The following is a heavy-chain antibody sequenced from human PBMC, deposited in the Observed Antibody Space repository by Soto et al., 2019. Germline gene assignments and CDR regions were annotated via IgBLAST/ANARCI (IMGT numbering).Heavy chain of an antibody. CDR3: TTNPVGYRYFDY. Sequence: GGSLRLSCAASGFIVSNAWMSWVRQAPGKGLELVGRIKKNADGGTTDYAAPVEGRFTISRDDSKNTLFLQMNSLRPEDIAVYYCTTNPVGYRYFDYWGQVTLVTVSS. J-gene: IGHJ4*02. CDR2: IKKNADGGTT. V-gene: IGHV3-15*01. CDR1: GFIVSNAW. D-gene: IGHD5-18*01.